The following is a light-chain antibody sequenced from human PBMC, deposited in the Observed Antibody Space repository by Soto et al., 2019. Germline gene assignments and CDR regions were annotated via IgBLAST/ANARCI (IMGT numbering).Light chain of an antibody. CDR3: CSFKNTILV. Sequence: QSALTQTASVSGSPGQSITISCTGTTSDVGSHNFVSWYQQLPGKAPQLLIYDVTTRPSGTYHRFSGSKSGNTASLTISGLQAEDEADYYCCSFKNTILVFGGGTTLTV. J-gene: IGLJ3*02. CDR2: DVT. V-gene: IGLV2-14*03. CDR1: TSDVGSHNF.